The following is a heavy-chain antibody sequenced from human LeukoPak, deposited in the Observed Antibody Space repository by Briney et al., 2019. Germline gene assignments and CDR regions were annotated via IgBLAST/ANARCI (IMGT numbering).Heavy chain of an antibody. V-gene: IGHV3-64*01. CDR1: GFTFSSYA. CDR2: ISSNGGST. J-gene: IGHJ6*02. CDR3: ARDGSYYYHGMDV. Sequence: GGSLRLSCAASGFTFSSYAMHWVRQAPGKGLEYVSAISSNGGSTYYANSVKGRFTISRDNSKNTLYLQMGSLRAEDMAVHYCARDGSYYYHGMDVWGQGTTVTVSS.